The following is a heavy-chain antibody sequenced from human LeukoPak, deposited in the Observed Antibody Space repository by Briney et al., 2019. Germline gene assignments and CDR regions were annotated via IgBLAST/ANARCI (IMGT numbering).Heavy chain of an antibody. J-gene: IGHJ4*02. CDR1: GFTFSSYA. D-gene: IGHD6-13*01. Sequence: RGSLRLSCAASGFTFSSYAMSWVRQAPGKGLEWVSATSGSGGSTCYADSVKGRFTISRDNSKNTLYLQMNSLRAEDTAVYYCAKEYIAAAGTLDYWGQGTLVTVSS. V-gene: IGHV3-23*01. CDR3: AKEYIAAAGTLDY. CDR2: TSGSGGST.